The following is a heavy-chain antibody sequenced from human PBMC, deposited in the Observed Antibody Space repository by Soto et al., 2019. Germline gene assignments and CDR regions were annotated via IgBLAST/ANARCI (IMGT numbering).Heavy chain of an antibody. D-gene: IGHD6-6*01. CDR3: ARAGIAARPLGYYYYGMDV. V-gene: IGHV4-31*03. CDR1: GGSISSGGYY. Sequence: QVQLQESGPGLVKPSQTLSLTCTVSGGSISSGGYYWSCIRQHPGKGLEWIGYIYYSGSTYYNPSLKSRVTISVDTSKNQFSLKLSSVTAADTAVYYCARAGIAARPLGYYYYGMDVWGQGTTVTVSS. J-gene: IGHJ6*02. CDR2: IYYSGST.